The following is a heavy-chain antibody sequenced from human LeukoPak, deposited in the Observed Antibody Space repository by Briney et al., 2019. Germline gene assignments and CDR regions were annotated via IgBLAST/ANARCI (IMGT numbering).Heavy chain of an antibody. CDR3: TRPPPYCGGDCCSDYFDY. V-gene: IGHV3-73*01. CDR2: IRSKANSYAT. D-gene: IGHD2-21*02. CDR1: GFTFSGSA. J-gene: IGHJ4*02. Sequence: GGSLRLSCAASGFTFSGSAMHWVRQASGKGLEWVGRIRSKANSYATAYAASVKGRFTISRDDSKNTAYLQMNSLKTEDTAVYYCTRPPPYCGGDCCSDYFDYWGQGTLVTVSS.